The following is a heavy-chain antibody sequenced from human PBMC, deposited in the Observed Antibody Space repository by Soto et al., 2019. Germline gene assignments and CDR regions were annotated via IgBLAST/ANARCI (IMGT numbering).Heavy chain of an antibody. Sequence: NPVGSLRLSCAASGFTFSDYYMSWIRQAPGKGLEWVSYISSSGSTIYYADSVKGRFTISRDNAKNSLYLQMNSLRAEDTAVYYCATRITGTQDYYYGMDVWGQGTTVTVSS. J-gene: IGHJ6*02. D-gene: IGHD1-20*01. CDR2: ISSSGSTI. CDR3: ATRITGTQDYYYGMDV. CDR1: GFTFSDYY. V-gene: IGHV3-11*01.